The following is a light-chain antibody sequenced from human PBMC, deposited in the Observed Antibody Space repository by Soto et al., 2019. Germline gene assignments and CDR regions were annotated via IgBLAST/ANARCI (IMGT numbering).Light chain of an antibody. J-gene: IGKJ4*01. Sequence: DIQMTQSPSTLSASVGDRFSITCRASQSISSWLAWYQQKPGKAPKLLIYAASSLQSGVPSRFSGSGSGTDFTLTISSLEPEDFAVYYCQQRSNWLTFGGGTKVHIK. CDR3: QQRSNWLT. V-gene: IGKV1-5*01. CDR2: AAS. CDR1: QSISSW.